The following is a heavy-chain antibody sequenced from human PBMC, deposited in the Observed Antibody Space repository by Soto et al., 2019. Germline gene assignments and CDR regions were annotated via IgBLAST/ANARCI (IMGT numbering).Heavy chain of an antibody. Sequence: EVQVVESGGGLVQPGGSLRLSCAASGFNVGTNYMTWVPQAPGKGLEWGSVFESGGDTSYADSVKGRFTISRDNSKNSVFLKMDSLRLEATATDYCAREHPSRANAFDPWGQGTLVTVSS. CDR2: FESGGDT. CDR3: AREHPSRANAFDP. J-gene: IGHJ5*02. V-gene: IGHV3-66*01. D-gene: IGHD2-8*01. CDR1: GFNVGTNY.